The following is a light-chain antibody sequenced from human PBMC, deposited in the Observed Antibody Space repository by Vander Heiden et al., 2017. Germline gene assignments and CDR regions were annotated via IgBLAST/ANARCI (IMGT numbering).Light chain of an antibody. CDR1: SLRSYY. V-gene: IGLV3-19*01. Sequence: SSELTQDPAVSVALGQTVRITCQGDSLRSYYASWYQQKPGQAPVLVIYGKNNRPSGIPDRVSGSSSGNTASLTITGAQAEEEADDYCNSRDSSGNHVFWVFGGGTKLTVL. J-gene: IGLJ3*02. CDR3: NSRDSSGNHVFWV. CDR2: GKN.